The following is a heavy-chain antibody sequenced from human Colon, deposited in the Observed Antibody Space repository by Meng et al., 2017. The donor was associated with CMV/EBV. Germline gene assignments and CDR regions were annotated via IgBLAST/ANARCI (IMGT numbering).Heavy chain of an antibody. CDR1: YS. D-gene: IGHD2-15*01. V-gene: IGHV4-34*01. Sequence: YSWSWIRQPRGKGLEWIGEINHSGSTNYNPSLKSRVTISVDTSKNQFSLKLSSVTAADTAVYYCARGSLGGYVVVVAASPGYYGMDVWGQGTTVTVSS. CDR2: INHSGST. J-gene: IGHJ6*02. CDR3: ARGSLGGYVVVVAASPGYYGMDV.